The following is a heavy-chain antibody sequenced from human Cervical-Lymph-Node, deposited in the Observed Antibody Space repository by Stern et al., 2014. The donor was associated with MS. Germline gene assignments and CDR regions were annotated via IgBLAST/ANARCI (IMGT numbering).Heavy chain of an antibody. V-gene: IGHV4-59*01. CDR2: LYYSGST. D-gene: IGHD3-16*02. CDR1: SGFIGNNY. CDR3: ARAGPYDYIWGNFRHRAFYFDS. J-gene: IGHJ4*02. Sequence: QVQLPESGPGLVKPSETLSLMCSVSSGFIGNNYWSWIRQPPGKGLEWIGHLYYSGSTYYNPSLKSRVTISLDTSKNQLSLRLSSVTAADTAVYYCARAGPYDYIWGNFRHRAFYFDSWGQGALVTVSS.